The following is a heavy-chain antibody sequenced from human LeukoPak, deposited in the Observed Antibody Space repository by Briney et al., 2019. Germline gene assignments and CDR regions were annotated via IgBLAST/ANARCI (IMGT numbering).Heavy chain of an antibody. V-gene: IGHV4-39*01. CDR2: IYYSGST. CDR1: GGSISSSSYY. Sequence: PSETLSLTCTVSGGSISSSSYYWGWIRQPPGKGLEWIGSIYYSGSTYYNPSLKSRVTISVDTSKNQFSLKLSSVTAADTAVYYCARTSGSGDSSGYYYSPDFDYWGQGTLVTVSS. J-gene: IGHJ4*02. D-gene: IGHD3-22*01. CDR3: ARTSGSGDSSGYYYSPDFDY.